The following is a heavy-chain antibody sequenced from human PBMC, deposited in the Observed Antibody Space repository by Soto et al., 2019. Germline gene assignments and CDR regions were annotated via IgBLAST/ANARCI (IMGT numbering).Heavy chain of an antibody. CDR3: ARGPPKYYDILTGYYDY. J-gene: IGHJ4*02. V-gene: IGHV1-69*13. CDR1: GGTFSSYA. D-gene: IGHD3-9*01. CDR2: IIPIFGTA. Sequence: ASVKVSCKASGGTFSSYAISXVRQAPGQGLEWMGGIIPIFGTANYAQKFQGRVTITADESTSTAYMELSSLRSEDTAVYYCARGPPKYYDILTGYYDYWGQGTLVTVSS.